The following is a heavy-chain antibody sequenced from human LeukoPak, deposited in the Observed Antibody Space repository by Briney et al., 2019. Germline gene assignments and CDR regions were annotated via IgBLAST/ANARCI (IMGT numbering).Heavy chain of an antibody. CDR3: ARSFMVRGVITYLFDY. Sequence: PSETLSLTCTVSGGSISSSSYYWGWIRQPPGKGLEWIGSIYYSGSTYYNPSLKSRVTISVDTSKNQLSLKLSSVTAADTAVYSCARSFMVRGVITYLFDYWGQGTLVTVSS. CDR1: GGSISSSSYY. CDR2: IYYSGST. J-gene: IGHJ4*02. V-gene: IGHV4-39*07. D-gene: IGHD3-10*01.